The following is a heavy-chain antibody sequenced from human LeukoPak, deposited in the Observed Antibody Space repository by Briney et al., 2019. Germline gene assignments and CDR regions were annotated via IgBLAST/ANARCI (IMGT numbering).Heavy chain of an antibody. CDR2: ISAYNGNT. CDR3: ALDEAYCGGDCSRDWFDP. Sequence: ASVKVSCTASGYTFTSYGISWVRQAPGQGLEWMGWISAYNGNTNYAQKFQGRVTMTRNTSISTAYMELSSLRSEDTAVYYCALDEAYCGGDCSRDWFDPWGQGTLVTVSS. V-gene: IGHV1-18*01. J-gene: IGHJ5*02. CDR1: GYTFTSYG. D-gene: IGHD2-21*02.